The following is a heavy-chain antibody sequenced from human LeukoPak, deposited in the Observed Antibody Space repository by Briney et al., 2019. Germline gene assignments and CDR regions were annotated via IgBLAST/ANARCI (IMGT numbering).Heavy chain of an antibody. V-gene: IGHV4-59*08. CDR1: GGSISSYY. J-gene: IGHJ6*02. Sequence: PSETLSLTCTVSGGSISSYYWSWIRQPPGKGLEWIGYIYYSRSTNYNPSLKSRVTISVDTSKNQFSLKLSSVTAADTAVYYCARVPGDYGMDVWGQGTTVTVSS. CDR2: IYYSRST. CDR3: ARVPGDYGMDV.